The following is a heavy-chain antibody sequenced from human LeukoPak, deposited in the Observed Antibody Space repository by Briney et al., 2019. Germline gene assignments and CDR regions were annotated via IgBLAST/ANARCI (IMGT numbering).Heavy chain of an antibody. V-gene: IGHV3-53*01. CDR3: VRAIGSNTL. CDR2: IYSGGST. Sequence: GGSLRLSCAASGFTVSSNYMSWVRQAPGKGLEWVSVIYSGGSTYYADSVKGRFTISRDNAKNSLYLQMNSLRAEDTAVYFCVRAIGSNTLWGQGTLVTVSS. CDR1: GFTVSSNY. J-gene: IGHJ4*02. D-gene: IGHD4-23*01.